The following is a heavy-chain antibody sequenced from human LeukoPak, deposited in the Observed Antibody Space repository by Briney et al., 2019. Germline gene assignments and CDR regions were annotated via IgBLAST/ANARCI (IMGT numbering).Heavy chain of an antibody. CDR1: GFTFGTYA. D-gene: IGHD5-18*01. J-gene: IGHJ4*02. V-gene: IGHV3-64D*06. CDR3: VKGWIQAVGNFC. Sequence: GGSLRLSCAASGFTFGTYAMNWVRQAPGKGPEYVSAISTTGGSTYYADSVKGRFTISRDNSKNTLYLQMSSLTAEDTAVYYCVKGWIQAVGNFCWGQGTLVTVSS. CDR2: ISTTGGST.